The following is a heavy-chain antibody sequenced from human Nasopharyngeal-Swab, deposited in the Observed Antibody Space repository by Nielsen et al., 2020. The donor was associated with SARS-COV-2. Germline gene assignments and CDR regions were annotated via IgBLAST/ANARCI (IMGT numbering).Heavy chain of an antibody. CDR1: GFTFSSYS. CDR3: ARAGGGYSGYVGY. CDR2: ISSSSSTI. Sequence: GGSLRLSCAASGFTFSSYSMNWVRQAPGKGLEWVSYISSSSSTIYYADSVKGRFTISRDNPKNSLYLQMNSLRAEDTAVYYCARAGGGYSGYVGYWGQGTLVTVSS. V-gene: IGHV3-48*04. J-gene: IGHJ4*02. D-gene: IGHD5-12*01.